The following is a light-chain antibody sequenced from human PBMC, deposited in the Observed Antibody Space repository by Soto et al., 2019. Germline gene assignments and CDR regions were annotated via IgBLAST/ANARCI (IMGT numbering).Light chain of an antibody. CDR3: SSYGASSTL. CDR2: DVS. Sequence: QSALTQPASVSGSPGQSITISCTGSSSDIGGYNYVSWYQQHPGKAPKLLIYDVSYRPSGISDRFSDSKSGNTASLTISGLQPDDEADYYCSSYGASSTLFGGGTQLTVL. J-gene: IGLJ2*01. V-gene: IGLV2-14*03. CDR1: SSDIGGYNY.